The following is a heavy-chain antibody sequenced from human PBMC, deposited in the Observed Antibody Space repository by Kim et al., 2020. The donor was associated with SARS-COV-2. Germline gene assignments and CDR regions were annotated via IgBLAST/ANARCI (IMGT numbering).Heavy chain of an antibody. CDR3: AKSSRYSGSFHPFDY. D-gene: IGHD1-26*01. V-gene: IGHV3-23*01. Sequence: GSVKGRFTISRDNSKNTLYLQMNSLRAEDTAVYYCAKSSRYSGSFHPFDYWGQGTLVTVSS. J-gene: IGHJ4*02.